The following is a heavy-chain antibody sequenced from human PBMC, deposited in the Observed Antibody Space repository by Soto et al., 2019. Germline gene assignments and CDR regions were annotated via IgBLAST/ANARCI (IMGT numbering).Heavy chain of an antibody. CDR3: ARDKMGFFRGTPRFNWFDT. D-gene: IGHD3-3*01. V-gene: IGHV1-3*04. CDR1: GYTFNEYG. CDR2: IDTHSGDT. J-gene: IGHJ5*02. Sequence: ASVKVSCKSSGYTFNEYGIHWVRQAPGQRPEWMGWIDTHSGDTRYSQRFQDRLTLTRETSANTVYMNLGSLRPEDTAVYFCARDKMGFFRGTPRFNWFDTWGQGTLVSVSS.